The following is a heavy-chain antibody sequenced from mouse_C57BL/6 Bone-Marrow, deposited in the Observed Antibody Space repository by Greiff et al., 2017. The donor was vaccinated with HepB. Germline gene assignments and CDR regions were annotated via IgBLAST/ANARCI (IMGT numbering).Heavy chain of an antibody. CDR1: GFTFSSYA. D-gene: IGHD2-5*01. V-gene: IGHV5-4*01. CDR3: ARDRAYNSNHFDY. J-gene: IGHJ2*01. CDR2: ISDGGSYT. Sequence: VQLQQSGGGLVKPGGSLKLSCAASGFTFSSYAMSWVRQTPEKRLEWVATISDGGSYTYYPDNVKGRFTISRDNAKNNLYRQMSHLKSEDTAMYYCARDRAYNSNHFDYWRHGTTLTVSS.